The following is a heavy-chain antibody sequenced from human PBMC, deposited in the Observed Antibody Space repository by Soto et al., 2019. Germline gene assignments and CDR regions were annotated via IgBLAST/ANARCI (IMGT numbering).Heavy chain of an antibody. CDR3: ARAGGGATTPSRWFDP. J-gene: IGHJ5*02. D-gene: IGHD1-26*01. CDR2: IYYSGST. Sequence: QVQLQESGPGLVKPSETLSLTCTVSGGSISSYYWSWIRQPPGKGLEWIGYIYYSGSTNYNPSLKSRVTISVDTSKNQFSLKLSSVPAADTAVYYCARAGGGATTPSRWFDPWGQGTLVTVSS. CDR1: GGSISSYY. V-gene: IGHV4-59*01.